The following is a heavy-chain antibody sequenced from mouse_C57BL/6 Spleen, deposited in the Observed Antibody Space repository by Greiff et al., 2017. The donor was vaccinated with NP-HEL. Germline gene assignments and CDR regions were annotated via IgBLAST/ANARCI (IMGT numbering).Heavy chain of an antibody. CDR3: ARGENYYGSYWYFDV. CDR1: GYSITSGYY. Sequence: EVQRVESGPGLVKPSQSLSLTCSVTGYSITSGYYWNWIRQFPGNKLEWMGYISYDGSNNYNPSLKNRISITRDTSKNQFFLKLNSVTTEDTATYYCARGENYYGSYWYFDVWGTGTTVTVSS. D-gene: IGHD1-1*01. CDR2: ISYDGSN. V-gene: IGHV3-6*01. J-gene: IGHJ1*03.